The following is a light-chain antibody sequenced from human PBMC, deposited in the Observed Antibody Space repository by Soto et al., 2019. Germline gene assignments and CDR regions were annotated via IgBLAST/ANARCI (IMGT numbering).Light chain of an antibody. CDR2: WNN. CDR1: RSNIGTNF. V-gene: IGLV1-47*01. Sequence: QAVVTQPPSASGAPGQRVTIPCSGSRSNIGTNFVYWYQQFPGTAPRLLIHWNNQRPSGVPDRFSGSKSGTSASLAISGLRSEDEADYYCAAWDDRLSAGVFGGGTKLTVL. J-gene: IGLJ3*02. CDR3: AAWDDRLSAGV.